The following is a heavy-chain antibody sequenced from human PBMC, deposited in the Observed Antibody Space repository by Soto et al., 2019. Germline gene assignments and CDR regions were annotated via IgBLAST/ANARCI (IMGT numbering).Heavy chain of an antibody. CDR2: ISSTHSYI. V-gene: IGHV3-21*01. CDR3: AREPPVYYDSSGYHPRYFFDY. J-gene: IGHJ4*02. D-gene: IGHD3-22*01. Sequence: GGSLRLSYAASGFTFSSFNINWVRQAPGKGLEWVSSISSTHSYIYYADSVKGRFTISRDNAKNSLYLQMNSLRAEDTAVYYCAREPPVYYDSSGYHPRYFFDYWGLGTLVTVSS. CDR1: GFTFSSFN.